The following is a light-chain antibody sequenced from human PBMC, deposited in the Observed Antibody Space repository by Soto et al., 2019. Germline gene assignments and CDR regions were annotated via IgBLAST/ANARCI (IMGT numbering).Light chain of an antibody. Sequence: EIVLTQSPATLSLSPGERATLSCRASPSVSSYLAWYQQKHGQAPRLLIYDASNRATGIPARFSGSGSGTDFTLTISSLEPEDFAVYYCQQRSNWTFGQGNKVEIK. CDR2: DAS. CDR3: QQRSNWT. CDR1: PSVSSY. J-gene: IGKJ1*01. V-gene: IGKV3-11*01.